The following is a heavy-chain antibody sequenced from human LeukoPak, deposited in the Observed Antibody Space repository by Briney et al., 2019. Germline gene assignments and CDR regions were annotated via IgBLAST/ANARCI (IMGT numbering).Heavy chain of an antibody. CDR1: GFTFSSYW. CDR2: INSDGSST. CDR3: ARTLSYYDILTGYYNDYYFDY. D-gene: IGHD3-9*01. V-gene: IGHV3-74*01. Sequence: PGGSLRLSCAASGFTFSSYWMHWVRQAPGKGLVWVSRINSDGSSTSYADSVKGRFTISRDNAKNTLYLQMNSLRAEDTAVYYCARTLSYYDILTGYYNDYYFDYWGQGTLVTVSS. J-gene: IGHJ4*02.